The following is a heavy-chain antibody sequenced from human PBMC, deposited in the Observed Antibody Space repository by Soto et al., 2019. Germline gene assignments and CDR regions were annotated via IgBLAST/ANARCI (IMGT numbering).Heavy chain of an antibody. CDR3: ARPAGYSSGWYGTNAVAFDI. J-gene: IGHJ3*02. CDR2: IYYSGST. Sequence: SETLSLTCTVSGGSISSSSYYWGWIRQPPGKGLEWIGSIYYSGSTYYNPSLKSRVTISVDTSKNQFSLKLSSVTAADTAVYYCARPAGYSSGWYGTNAVAFDIWGQGKMLTVSS. V-gene: IGHV4-39*01. CDR1: GGSISSSSYY. D-gene: IGHD6-19*01.